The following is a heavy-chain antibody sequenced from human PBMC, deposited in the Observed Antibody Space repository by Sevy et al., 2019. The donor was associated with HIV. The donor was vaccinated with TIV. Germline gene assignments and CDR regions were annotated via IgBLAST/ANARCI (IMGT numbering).Heavy chain of an antibody. V-gene: IGHV3-23*01. CDR1: GFTFSKYS. CDR2: LSFGCGET. J-gene: IGHJ4*02. D-gene: IGHD2-8*01. CDR3: AREGCTKPHDY. Sequence: GGSLRLSCAASGFTFSKYSMSWVRQPPGKGLEWVSTLSFGCGETYYADSVKGRFTISRDNSKSSVYLQMNNLRPEDTAVYFCAREGCTKPHDYWGQGTLVTVSS.